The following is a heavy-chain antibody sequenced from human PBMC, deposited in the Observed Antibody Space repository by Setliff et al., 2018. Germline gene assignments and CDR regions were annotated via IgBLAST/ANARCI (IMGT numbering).Heavy chain of an antibody. CDR2: INYSGST. CDR1: GGAVSGDY. V-gene: IGHV4-59*02. CDR3: ATRKSSGRLYYVDV. Sequence: SETLSLTCSVSGGAVSGDYWTWIRQPPGKGLEYIGYINYSGSTNYNPSLKSRVTISGDTSKNQVSLRLSSVTAADTAVYYCATRKSSGRLYYVDVWGKGTTVTV. J-gene: IGHJ6*03. D-gene: IGHD1-26*01.